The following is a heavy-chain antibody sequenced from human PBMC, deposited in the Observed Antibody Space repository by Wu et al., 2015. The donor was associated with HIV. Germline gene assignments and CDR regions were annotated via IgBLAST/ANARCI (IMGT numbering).Heavy chain of an antibody. CDR2: LTLIFGTS. D-gene: IGHD2-15*01. Sequence: QVQLVQSGAETKQPGSSVKVSCKSSGITFNNFAINWVRQAPGQGLEWLGGLTLIFGTSKFAQRFQGRSSRSPQDGSKGLAYLWRVEQSLRNQKTRPSYYCARRLIFMYGGYYFDSWGPGTLVTVS. V-gene: IGHV1-69*05. J-gene: IGHJ4*02. CDR3: ARRLIFMYGGYYFDS. CDR1: GITFNNFA.